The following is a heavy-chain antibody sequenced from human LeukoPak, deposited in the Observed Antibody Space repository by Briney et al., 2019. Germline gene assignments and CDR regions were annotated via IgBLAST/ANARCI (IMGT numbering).Heavy chain of an antibody. CDR3: ARDPGGPHTVKWDAFDI. Sequence: GGSLRLSCAASGFTVSSNYMSWVRQAPGEGLEWVSVIYSGGSTYYADSVKGRFTISRDNSKNTLYLQMNSLRAEDTAVYYCARDPGGPHTVKWDAFDIWGQGTMVTVSS. D-gene: IGHD2-2*02. CDR1: GFTVSSNY. CDR2: IYSGGST. J-gene: IGHJ3*02. V-gene: IGHV3-53*01.